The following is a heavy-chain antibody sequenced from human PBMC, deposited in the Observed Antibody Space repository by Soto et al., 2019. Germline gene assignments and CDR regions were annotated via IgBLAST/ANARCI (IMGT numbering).Heavy chain of an antibody. CDR3: ARDRSSSWFDY. CDR2: IRQDGSEK. V-gene: IGHV3-7*03. CDR1: GFTFSSYW. Sequence: LRLSCAASGFTFSSYWMSWVRQAPGKGLEWVANIRQDGSEKYYVDSVKGRFTISRDNAKNSLYLQMNSLRAEDTAVYYCARDRSSSWFDYWGQGTLVTVYS. D-gene: IGHD6-13*01. J-gene: IGHJ4*02.